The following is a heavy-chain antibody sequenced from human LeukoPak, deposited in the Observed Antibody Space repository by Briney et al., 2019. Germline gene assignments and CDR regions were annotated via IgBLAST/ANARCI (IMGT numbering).Heavy chain of an antibody. J-gene: IGHJ4*02. CDR1: GFTFDDYA. Sequence: GGSLRLSCAASGFTFDDYAMHWVRHAPGKGLEWVSGISWNSGSIVYADSVKGRFTISREKAKNSVYLQMNSLRAEDTALYYCAKGSGYYPTLCHFDYWGQGTLVTVSS. V-gene: IGHV3-9*01. CDR3: AKGSGYYPTLCHFDY. D-gene: IGHD3-22*01. CDR2: ISWNSGSI.